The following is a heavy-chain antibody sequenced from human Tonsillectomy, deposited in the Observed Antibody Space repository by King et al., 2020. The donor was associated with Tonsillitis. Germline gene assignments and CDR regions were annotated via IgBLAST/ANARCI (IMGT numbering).Heavy chain of an antibody. D-gene: IGHD3-10*01. CDR3: AREKLVYYYGSGSYPYFDC. CDR2: IIPILAIA. J-gene: IGHJ4*02. V-gene: IGHV1-69*09. Sequence: QLVQSGAEVKKPGSSVKVSCKASGGTFSSYAISWVRQAPGQGLEWMGRIIPILAIANYAQKFQGRVTITADKSTSTAYMELGSLRSEDTAVYYCAREKLVYYYGSGSYPYFDCWGQGTLVTVSS. CDR1: GGTFSSYA.